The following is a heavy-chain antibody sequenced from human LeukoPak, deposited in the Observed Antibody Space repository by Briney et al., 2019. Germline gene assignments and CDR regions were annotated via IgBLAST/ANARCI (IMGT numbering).Heavy chain of an antibody. CDR2: IYSGGST. CDR1: GFTVSSNY. D-gene: IGHD3-3*01. V-gene: IGHV3-66*01. Sequence: GGSLRLSCAASGFTVSSNYMSWVRQAPGKGLEWVSVIYSGGSTYYADSVKGRFTISRDNSKNTLYLQMNSLRAEDTAVYYCARIRRFSNWFDPWGQGTLVTVSS. J-gene: IGHJ5*02. CDR3: ARIRRFSNWFDP.